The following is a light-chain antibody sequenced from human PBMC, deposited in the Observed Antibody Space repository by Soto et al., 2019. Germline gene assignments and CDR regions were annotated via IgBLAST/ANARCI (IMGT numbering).Light chain of an antibody. V-gene: IGKV3-15*01. CDR1: ERVHSN. J-gene: IGKJ3*01. CDR2: YAS. Sequence: EMVMTQSPATLSVSPGERVTLSCRASERVHSNLAWYQQKPGQGPSLLIYYASTRVTGVPDRFSGSGSGTELTLTISSLQSEDFGVYYCQHYSNWPPTFGPGTKVEIK. CDR3: QHYSNWPPT.